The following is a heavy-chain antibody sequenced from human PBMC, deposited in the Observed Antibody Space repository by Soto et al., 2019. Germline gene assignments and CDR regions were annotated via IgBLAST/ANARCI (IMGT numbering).Heavy chain of an antibody. CDR2: ISYDGGHM. D-gene: IGHD6-19*01. V-gene: IGHV3-30*18. CDR3: VKDSGWLVILDH. CDR1: GFAFKSYG. Sequence: GGSLRLSCAASGFAFKSYGMLWVRQAPGRGLEWVAAISYDGGHMYYGDSVKGRFTISRYNSKNTRYLQMTSLRPEDTAVYLCVKDSGWLVILDHGGQGTLVTVSS. J-gene: IGHJ4*02.